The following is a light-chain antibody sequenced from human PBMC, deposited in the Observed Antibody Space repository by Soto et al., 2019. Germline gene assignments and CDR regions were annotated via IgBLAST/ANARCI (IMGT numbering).Light chain of an antibody. CDR2: DAS. CDR3: QQYGDSPRDT. V-gene: IGKV3D-20*01. Sequence: EVVLTQSPATLSLSPGERATLSCGASQTVSSNYLAWYQQKPGLAPRLLIYDASTRATGIPDRFRGSGSGTDFTLTMSRLEPEDVAVYYCQQYGDSPRDTFCGGTKAEIK. J-gene: IGKJ4*01. CDR1: QTVSSNY.